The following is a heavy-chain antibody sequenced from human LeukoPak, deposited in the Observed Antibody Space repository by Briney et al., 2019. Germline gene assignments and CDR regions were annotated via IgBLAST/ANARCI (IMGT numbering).Heavy chain of an antibody. Sequence: SETLSLTCTVSGGSISSYYWSWIRQPPGKELEWIGYIYYSGSTNYNPSLKSRVTISVDTSKNQFSLKLSSVTAADTAVYYCARDQGRDYDFWSGYYSNWFDPWGQGTLVAVSS. CDR1: GGSISSYY. CDR3: ARDQGRDYDFWSGYYSNWFDP. CDR2: IYYSGST. J-gene: IGHJ5*02. D-gene: IGHD3-3*01. V-gene: IGHV4-59*12.